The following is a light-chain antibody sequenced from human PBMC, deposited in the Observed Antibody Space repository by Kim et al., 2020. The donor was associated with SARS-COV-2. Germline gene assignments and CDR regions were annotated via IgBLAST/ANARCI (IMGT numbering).Light chain of an antibody. CDR3: QQYDRLPYT. CDR2: DAS. V-gene: IGKV1-33*01. J-gene: IGKJ2*01. Sequence: DVQMTQSPSSLSASVGDRVTITCQASQDITNYLIWYQQKPGTAPKLLIYDASNLETGVPSRFSGSGSGTDFTFTISSLQPEDIAAYYCQQYDRLPYTFGQGTKLEI. CDR1: QDITNY.